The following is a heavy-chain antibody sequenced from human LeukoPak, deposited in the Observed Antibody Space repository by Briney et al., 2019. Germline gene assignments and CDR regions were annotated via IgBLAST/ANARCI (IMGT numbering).Heavy chain of an antibody. CDR1: GFTFSSYT. Sequence: AGGSLRLSCAASGFTFSSYTMNWVRQAPGKGLEWVSSISSSSSYIYYADSVKGRFTISRDNAKNSLYLQMNSLRAADTAVYYCARNPQYSSSWYPLYYYYYMDVWGKGTTVTISS. V-gene: IGHV3-21*01. CDR2: ISSSSSYI. J-gene: IGHJ6*03. D-gene: IGHD6-13*01. CDR3: ARNPQYSSSWYPLYYYYYMDV.